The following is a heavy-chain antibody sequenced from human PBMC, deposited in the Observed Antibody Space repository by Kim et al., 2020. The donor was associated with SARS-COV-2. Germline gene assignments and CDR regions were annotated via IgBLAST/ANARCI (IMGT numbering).Heavy chain of an antibody. CDR3: ATRYDFWSGYYPGYMDV. J-gene: IGHJ6*03. CDR2: FDPEDGET. Sequence: ASVKVSCKVSGYTLTELSMHWVRQAPGKGLEWMGGFDPEDGETIYAQKFQGRVTMTEDTSTDTAYMELSSLRSEDTAVYYCATRYDFWSGYYPGYMDVWGKGTTVTVSS. V-gene: IGHV1-24*01. CDR1: GYTLTELS. D-gene: IGHD3-3*01.